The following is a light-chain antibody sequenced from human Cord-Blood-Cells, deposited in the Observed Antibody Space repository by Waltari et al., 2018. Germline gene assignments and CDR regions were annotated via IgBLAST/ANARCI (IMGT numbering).Light chain of an antibody. V-gene: IGLV2-11*01. CDR2: DVS. Sequence: QSALTQPRSVSGSPGQSVTISCTGTSSDVGGYNYVSWYQQHPGKAPKLRIYDVSKRPAGVPVRFSASKAGNTASLTISGLQAEDEADYYCCSYAGSYTLVFGGGTKLTVL. CDR3: CSYAGSYTLV. J-gene: IGLJ3*02. CDR1: SSDVGGYNY.